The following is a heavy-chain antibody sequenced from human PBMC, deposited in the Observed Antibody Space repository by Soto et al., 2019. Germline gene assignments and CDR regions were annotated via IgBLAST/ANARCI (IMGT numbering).Heavy chain of an antibody. J-gene: IGHJ6*02. CDR2: IIPMFRTG. V-gene: IGHV1-69*01. D-gene: IGHD2-2*01. CDR1: GGTFSSYT. CDR3: ARDCGSTSCFDMDV. Sequence: QVRLVQSGAEVKKPGSSVKVSCEASGGTFSSYTFSWVRQAPGHGLEWMGGIIPMFRTGNYAQKVQGRVTITPDESTNTVYMELSSLRSDDTAVYYCARDCGSTSCFDMDVWGQGTTVTVSS.